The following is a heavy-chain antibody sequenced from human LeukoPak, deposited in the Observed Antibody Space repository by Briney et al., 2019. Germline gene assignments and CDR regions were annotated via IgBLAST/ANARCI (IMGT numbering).Heavy chain of an antibody. V-gene: IGHV1-69*04. CDR1: GGTFSSYA. Sequence: ASVKVSCKASGGTFSSYAISWVRQAPGQGLEWMGRIIPIFGIANYAQKFQGRVTITADKSTSTADMELSSLRSEDTAVYYCAAGVDVLVPEGGWFDPWGQGTLVTVSS. D-gene: IGHD2-2*01. J-gene: IGHJ5*02. CDR3: AAGVDVLVPEGGWFDP. CDR2: IIPIFGIA.